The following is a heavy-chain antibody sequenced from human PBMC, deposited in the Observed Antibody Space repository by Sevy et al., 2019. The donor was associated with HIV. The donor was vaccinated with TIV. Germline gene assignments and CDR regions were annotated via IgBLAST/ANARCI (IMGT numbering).Heavy chain of an antibody. CDR1: GFTFSDYY. Sequence: GGSLRLSCSASGFTFSDYYMSWIRQAPGKGLEWVSYISTSSTYTNHADSVKGRFTISRDNANNSLYLQMNSLRAEDTAVYLCARVRYTYGSYYFDYWGQGTLVTVSS. D-gene: IGHD5-18*01. CDR2: ISTSSTYT. J-gene: IGHJ4*02. V-gene: IGHV3-11*06. CDR3: ARVRYTYGSYYFDY.